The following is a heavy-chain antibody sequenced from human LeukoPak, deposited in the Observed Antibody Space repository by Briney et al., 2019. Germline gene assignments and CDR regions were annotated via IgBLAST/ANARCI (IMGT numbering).Heavy chain of an antibody. V-gene: IGHV3-66*01. Sequence: PGGSLRLSCAASEFNVRSNYMSWVRQAPGKGLEWVSVLYSGGSTYYADSVKGRFTISSDNSKNTLYLQMNSLRAEDTAVYYCARVLAPGYSSGWPGSYFDYWGQGTLVTVSS. CDR3: ARVLAPGYSSGWPGSYFDY. CDR2: LYSGGST. CDR1: EFNVRSNY. D-gene: IGHD6-19*01. J-gene: IGHJ4*02.